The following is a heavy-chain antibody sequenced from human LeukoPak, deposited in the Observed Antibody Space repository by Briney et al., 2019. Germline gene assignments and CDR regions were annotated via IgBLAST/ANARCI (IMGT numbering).Heavy chain of an antibody. CDR1: GFTFSSYA. J-gene: IGHJ6*02. Sequence: GGSLRLCCTASGFTFSSYAMRWVRQAPGKGLEWVSAISGSGGSTYYADSVKGRFTISRDNSKNTLYLQMNSLRAEDTAVYYCANSGIVVGPLDVWGQGTTVTVSS. V-gene: IGHV3-23*01. CDR3: ANSGIVVGPLDV. CDR2: ISGSGGST. D-gene: IGHD2-2*01.